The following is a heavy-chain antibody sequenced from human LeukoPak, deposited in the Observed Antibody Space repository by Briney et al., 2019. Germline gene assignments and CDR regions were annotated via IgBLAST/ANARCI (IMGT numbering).Heavy chain of an antibody. D-gene: IGHD3-9*01. V-gene: IGHV3-74*01. Sequence: GGSLRLSCAASGFTFSNYWMHWVRQAPGKGLVWVSHINSDGSSTTCADSVKGRFTISRDNAKNTLYLQMNSLRVEDTAVYYCARAGRGLRYFDWLTYDYWGQGTLVTVSS. J-gene: IGHJ4*02. CDR3: ARAGRGLRYFDWLTYDY. CDR1: GFTFSNYW. CDR2: INSDGSST.